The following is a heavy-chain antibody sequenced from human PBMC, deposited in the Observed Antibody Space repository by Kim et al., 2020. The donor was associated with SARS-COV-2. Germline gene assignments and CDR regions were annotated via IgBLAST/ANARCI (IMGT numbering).Heavy chain of an antibody. CDR1: GVTFSSHV. CDR3: ARNLVGDTDLGP. Sequence: GGSLRLSCAASGVTFSSHVMNWVRQAPGKGLEWVALISYEGSTQKYTDSVKGRFTVSRDNSKNTLFLQMNSLRPEDTAVYYCARNLVGDTDLGPWGQGTLVTVSS. V-gene: IGHV3-30*03. J-gene: IGHJ5*02. CDR2: ISYEGSTQ. D-gene: IGHD1-26*01.